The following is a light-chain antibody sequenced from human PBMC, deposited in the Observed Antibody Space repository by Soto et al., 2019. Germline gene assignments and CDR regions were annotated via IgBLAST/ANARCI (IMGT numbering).Light chain of an antibody. V-gene: IGLV2-14*01. Sequence: QSALTQPASVSGSPGQSITISCTGTSSDVGGYNYVSWYQQHPGKAPKLIISEVSNRPSGISNRFSGSKSGNTASLTLSGLQAEDEADYYCSSFTSSATLVFVGGTKLTVL. CDR1: SSDVGGYNY. CDR3: SSFTSSATLV. J-gene: IGLJ2*01. CDR2: EVS.